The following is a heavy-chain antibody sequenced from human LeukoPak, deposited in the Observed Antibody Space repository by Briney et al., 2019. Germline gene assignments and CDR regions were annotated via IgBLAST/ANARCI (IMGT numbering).Heavy chain of an antibody. CDR2: IIPIFGTA. CDR3: ARDNVDTAMVNWFDP. V-gene: IGHV1-69*05. CDR1: GGTFSSYA. D-gene: IGHD5-18*01. J-gene: IGHJ5*02. Sequence: GSSVKVSCKASGGTFSSYAISWVRQAPGQGLEWMGRIIPIFGTANYAQKFQGRVTITTDESTSTAYMELSSLRSEDTAVYYRARDNVDTAMVNWFDPWGQGTLVTVSS.